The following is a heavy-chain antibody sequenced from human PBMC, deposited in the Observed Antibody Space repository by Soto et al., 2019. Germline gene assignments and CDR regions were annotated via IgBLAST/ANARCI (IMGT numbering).Heavy chain of an antibody. Sequence: QVQLVESGGSVVQPGWSLRLSCAASGFTFSNNGMHWVRQAPGKGLEWVAVIWYDGINKYYADSVKGRFIISRDNSKNTVYLQMNSLRAEDTAVYYCARDRVQMVDGLDVWGQGTTVTVSS. CDR2: IWYDGINK. CDR3: ARDRVQMVDGLDV. CDR1: GFTFSNNG. D-gene: IGHD2-15*01. J-gene: IGHJ6*02. V-gene: IGHV3-33*01.